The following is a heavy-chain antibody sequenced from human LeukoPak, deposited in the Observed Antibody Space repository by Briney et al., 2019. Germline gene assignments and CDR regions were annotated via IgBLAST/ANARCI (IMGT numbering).Heavy chain of an antibody. CDR1: GYSSTSYW. D-gene: IGHD3-10*01. CDR2: IYPGDSDT. Sequence: GESLKISCKGSGYSSTSYWISWVRQMPGKGLEWMGIIYPGDSDTRYSPSFQGQVTISADKSISTAYLQWSSLKASDTAMYYCARRMVRGVIITFLAFDIWGQGTMVTVSS. J-gene: IGHJ3*02. V-gene: IGHV5-51*01. CDR3: ARRMVRGVIITFLAFDI.